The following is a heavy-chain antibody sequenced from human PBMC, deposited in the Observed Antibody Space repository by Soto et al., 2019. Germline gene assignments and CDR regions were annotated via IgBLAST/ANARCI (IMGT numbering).Heavy chain of an antibody. CDR2: IDTDGTTT. D-gene: IGHD5-12*01. J-gene: IGHJ3*01. CDR3: ARDRNGYNF. V-gene: IGHV3-74*01. CDR1: GFTFSNYL. Sequence: EVQLVESGGNLVQPGGSLRLSCAASGFTFSNYLMHWVRQVPGKGLVWVSRIDTDGTTTHYADSVKGRFTISRDNAKNTLYLQMNSLRDEDTAMYYCARDRNGYNFWGQGTMVTVSS.